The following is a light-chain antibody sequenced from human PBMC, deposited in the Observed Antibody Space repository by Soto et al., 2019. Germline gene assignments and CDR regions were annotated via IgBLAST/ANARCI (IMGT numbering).Light chain of an antibody. CDR1: QSISVW. V-gene: IGKV1-5*03. CDR2: KAS. J-gene: IGKJ1*01. Sequence: DIQMTQSHATLSASIGDRVTITCRANQSISVWLAWYQQKPGKAPKVLIYKASRLESGVPSRFSGSGSGTEFTLTISSLQPDDFATYYCQQYSSYSPETFGQGTKVDIK. CDR3: QQYSSYSPET.